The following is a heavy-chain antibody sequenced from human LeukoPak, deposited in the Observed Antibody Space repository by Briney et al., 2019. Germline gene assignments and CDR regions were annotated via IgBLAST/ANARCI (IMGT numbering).Heavy chain of an antibody. J-gene: IGHJ6*03. CDR1: GFTLSSYA. Sequence: GGSLRLSCAASGFTLSSYAMHWVRQAPGKGLEWVAVISYDGSNKYYADSVKGRFTISRDNSKNTLYLQMNSLRAEDTAVYYCARDGDRYYYYYMDVWGKGTTVTVSS. D-gene: IGHD3-3*01. CDR2: ISYDGSNK. V-gene: IGHV3-30*01. CDR3: ARDGDRYYYYYMDV.